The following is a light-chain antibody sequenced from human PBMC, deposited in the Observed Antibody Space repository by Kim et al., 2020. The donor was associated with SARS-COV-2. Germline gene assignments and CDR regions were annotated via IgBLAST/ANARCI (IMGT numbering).Light chain of an antibody. Sequence: SYELNQPPSVSVSPGQTASITCSGDKLGDKYACWYQQKPGQSPVLVIYQDSKRPSGIPERFSGSNSGNTATLTISGTQAMDEADYYCQAWDSSIHVVFGGGTQLTVL. CDR3: QAWDSSIHVV. CDR2: QDS. V-gene: IGLV3-1*01. J-gene: IGLJ2*01. CDR1: KLGDKY.